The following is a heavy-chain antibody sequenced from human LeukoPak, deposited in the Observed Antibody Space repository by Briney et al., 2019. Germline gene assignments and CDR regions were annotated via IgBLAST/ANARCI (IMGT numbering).Heavy chain of an antibody. J-gene: IGHJ2*01. D-gene: IGHD2-21*02. Sequence: GGSLRLSCAASGFTFSSYSMNWVRQAPGKGLEWVSSISRGSGSIYYADSLKGRVTISRGNAKNSLSLQMNSLRVEDTAVYYCARAPPYCGGDCSDWYFDLWGRGTLVTVSS. CDR1: GFTFSSYS. V-gene: IGHV3-21*01. CDR2: ISRGSGSI. CDR3: ARAPPYCGGDCSDWYFDL.